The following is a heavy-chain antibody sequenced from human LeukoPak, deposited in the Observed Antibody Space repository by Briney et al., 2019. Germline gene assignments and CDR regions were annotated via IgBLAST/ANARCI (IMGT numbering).Heavy chain of an antibody. D-gene: IGHD5-12*01. J-gene: IGHJ5*02. Sequence: SVKVSCKASGGTFSSYAISWVRQAPGQGLEWMGRIIPILGIANYAQKFQGRVTITADKSTSTAYMELSSLRSEDTAVYYCARDRDDIVAIGRFDPWGQGTLVTVSS. CDR2: IIPILGIA. CDR3: ARDRDDIVAIGRFDP. CDR1: GGTFSSYA. V-gene: IGHV1-69*04.